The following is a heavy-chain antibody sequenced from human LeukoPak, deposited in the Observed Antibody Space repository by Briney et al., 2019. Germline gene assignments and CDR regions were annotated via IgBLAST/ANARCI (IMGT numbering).Heavy chain of an antibody. CDR3: ARGMPAAMYPNWFDP. D-gene: IGHD2-2*01. CDR1: GYSISSGYY. J-gene: IGHJ5*02. Sequence: SETLSLTCAVSGYSISSGYYWGWIRQPPGKGLEWIGSIYHSGSTYYNPSLKSRVTMSVDTSKNQFSLKLSSVTAADTAVYYCARGMPAAMYPNWFDPWGQGTLVTVSS. V-gene: IGHV4-38-2*01. CDR2: IYHSGST.